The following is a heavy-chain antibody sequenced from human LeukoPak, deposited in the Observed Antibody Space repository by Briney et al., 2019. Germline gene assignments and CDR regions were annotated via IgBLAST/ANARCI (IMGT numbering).Heavy chain of an antibody. V-gene: IGHV4-31*03. D-gene: IGHD5-12*01. J-gene: IGHJ5*02. CDR1: GGSISSGGYY. Sequence: SRTLSLSCTVSGGSISSGGYYWGCIRQQPGKGLEWIGYIYYSGSTYYNPSLKSRVTISVDTSKTQFSLKLSSVTAADTAVYYCARDSVAFDPWGQGTLVTVSS. CDR3: ARDSVAFDP. CDR2: IYYSGST.